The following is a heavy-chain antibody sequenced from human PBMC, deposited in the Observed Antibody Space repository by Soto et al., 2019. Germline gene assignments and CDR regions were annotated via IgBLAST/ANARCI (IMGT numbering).Heavy chain of an antibody. Sequence: QVQLVQSGAEVKKPGASVKVSCKASGYTLSSFGISWVRQAPGQGLEWMGWVSTYNGDRKYAQTFQGRVTMTTDTSTSTAYMELRSLTSDDTAVYYCARDYCPGISGYGPDYWGQGTLVTVAS. CDR2: VSTYNGDR. V-gene: IGHV1-18*01. J-gene: IGHJ4*02. CDR1: GYTLSSFG. CDR3: ARDYCPGISGYGPDY. D-gene: IGHD2-8*02.